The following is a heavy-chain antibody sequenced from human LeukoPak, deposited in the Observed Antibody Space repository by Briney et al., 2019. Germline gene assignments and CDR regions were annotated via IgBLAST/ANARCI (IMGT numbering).Heavy chain of an antibody. V-gene: IGHV3-7*03. D-gene: IGHD5-18*01. J-gene: IGHJ4*02. CDR1: GFTFSSYW. CDR3: ARGGTRGYSPVDY. CDR2: IKQDGSEK. Sequence: GGSLRLSCAASGFTFSSYWMSWVRQAPGKGLEWVANIKQDGSEKYYVDSVKGRSTISRDNAKNSLFPQMNSLRVEDTAVYYCARGGTRGYSPVDYWGQGILVTVSS.